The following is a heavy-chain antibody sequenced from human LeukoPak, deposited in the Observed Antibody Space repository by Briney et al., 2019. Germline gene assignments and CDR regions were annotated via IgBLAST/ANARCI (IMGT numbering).Heavy chain of an antibody. V-gene: IGHV4-59*01. CDR2: IFYIGNT. CDR1: GGSMRSYY. Sequence: SKTLSLTCTVSGGSMRSYYWSWIRQSPGKGLEWIGYIFYIGNTNYNPSLESRVTISVDTSKNQFSLKLSSVTAADTAVYYCARKGLQDWFDPWGQGTLVTVSS. CDR3: ARKGLQDWFDP. J-gene: IGHJ5*02.